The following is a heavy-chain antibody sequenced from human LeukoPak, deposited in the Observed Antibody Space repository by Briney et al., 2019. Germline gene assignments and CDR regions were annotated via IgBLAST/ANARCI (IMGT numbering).Heavy chain of an antibody. CDR1: GFTFSSFW. V-gene: IGHV3-7*01. Sequence: GGSLRLSCAASGFTFSSFWMGWVRQAPGKGLEWVASIKYDESEKHYVDSVKGRFTVSRDNAKNSLYLQMNNPRAEDTAVYFCARITTNGYFEYWGQGTLVTVSS. CDR2: IKYDESEK. J-gene: IGHJ4*02. D-gene: IGHD1-1*01. CDR3: ARITTNGYFEY.